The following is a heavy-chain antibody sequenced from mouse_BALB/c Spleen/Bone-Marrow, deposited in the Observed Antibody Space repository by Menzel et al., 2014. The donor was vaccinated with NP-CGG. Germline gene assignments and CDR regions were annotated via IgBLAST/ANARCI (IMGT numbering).Heavy chain of an antibody. D-gene: IGHD2-10*01. V-gene: IGHV1-67*01. CDR3: ARSYYGSYYAMDY. CDR1: GYTFTDYA. CDR2: ISTYSGNT. J-gene: IGHJ4*01. Sequence: VQGVESGPELVRPGVSVKISCKGSGYTFTDYAMHWVKQSHAKSLEWIGVISTYSGNTNYNQKFKGKATMTVDKSSSTAYMELARLTSEDSAIYYCARSYYGSYYAMDYWGQGTSVTVSS.